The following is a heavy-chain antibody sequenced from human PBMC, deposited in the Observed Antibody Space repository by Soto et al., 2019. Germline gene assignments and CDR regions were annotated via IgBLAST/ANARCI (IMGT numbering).Heavy chain of an antibody. CDR2: ITGSGGST. CDR1: GFTFGTYA. D-gene: IGHD5-18*01. V-gene: IGHV3-23*01. CDR3: AKDRSVDTRDWFDP. Sequence: GGSLRLSCAASGFTFGTYAMNWVRQAPGKGLEWVSSITGSGGSTYYADSVKGRFTISRDNSKNTLYLQMNSLRADDTAVYYCAKDRSVDTRDWFDPWGQGTLVTVSS. J-gene: IGHJ5*02.